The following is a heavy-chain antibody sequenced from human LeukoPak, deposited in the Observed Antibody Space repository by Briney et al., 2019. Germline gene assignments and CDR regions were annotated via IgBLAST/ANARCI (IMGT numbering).Heavy chain of an antibody. CDR3: ARGSNYCSSISCHMND. J-gene: IGHJ4*02. Sequence: GGSLRLSCAASGFTFSSYGMHWVRQAPGKGLEWVSSISTSSSYIYYADSLKGRFTISRDNARNSLYLQMNSLRAEDTAVYYCARGSNYCSSISCHMNDWGQGTLVTVSS. D-gene: IGHD2-2*02. CDR2: ISTSSSYI. CDR1: GFTFSSYG. V-gene: IGHV3-21*01.